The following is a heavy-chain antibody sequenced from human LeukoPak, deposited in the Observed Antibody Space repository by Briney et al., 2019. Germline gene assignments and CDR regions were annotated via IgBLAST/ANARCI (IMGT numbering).Heavy chain of an antibody. V-gene: IGHV3-21*01. D-gene: IGHD4-17*01. Sequence: GGSLRLSCAASGFTFSSYSMNWVRQAPGKGLEWGSAVSSSSSYIYYADSVKGRFTISRDNAKNSLYLQMNSLRAEDTAVYYCARDQSHDYGDSDRYYYYYGMDVWGQGTTVTVSS. CDR2: VSSSSSYI. CDR3: ARDQSHDYGDSDRYYYYYGMDV. J-gene: IGHJ6*02. CDR1: GFTFSSYS.